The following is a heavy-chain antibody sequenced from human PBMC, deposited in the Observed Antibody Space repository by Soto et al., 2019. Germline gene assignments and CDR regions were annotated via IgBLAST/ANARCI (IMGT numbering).Heavy chain of an antibody. CDR2: FEPEDGET. CDR3: ATVAIAAAGTNWFDP. V-gene: IGHV1-24*01. CDR1: GYNLTELS. D-gene: IGHD6-13*01. J-gene: IGHJ5*02. Sequence: ASVKVSCKVSGYNLTELSMHWVRPAPGKGAEWMGGFEPEDGETSYAQKFEGRVTMTEDTSTDTAYMELCRLRSEETAVYCCATVAIAAAGTNWFDPWGQGTLVTVSS.